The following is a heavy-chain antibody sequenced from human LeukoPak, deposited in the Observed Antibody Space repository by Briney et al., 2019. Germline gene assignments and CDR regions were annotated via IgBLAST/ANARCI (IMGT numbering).Heavy chain of an antibody. V-gene: IGHV4-4*07. CDR1: GGSISSYY. CDR3: ATNRELYYYGSGSYSGRRRWFDP. J-gene: IGHJ5*02. Sequence: TSETLSLTCTVSGGSISSYYWSWIRQPAGKGLEWIGRIYTSGSTNYNPSLKSRVTMSVDTSKNQFSLKLSSVTAADTAVYYCATNRELYYYGSGSYSGRRRWFDPWGQGTLVTVSS. CDR2: IYTSGST. D-gene: IGHD3-10*01.